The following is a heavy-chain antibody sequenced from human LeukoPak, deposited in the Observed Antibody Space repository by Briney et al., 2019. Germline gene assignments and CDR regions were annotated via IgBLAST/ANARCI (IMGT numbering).Heavy chain of an antibody. Sequence: SETLSLTCAVYRGSLSGYYWSWIRQPPGKGLEWIGEINHSRSTNYNPSLKSRVTISVDTSKNQFSLKLSSVTAADTAVYCCAIRPLYYDFWSGLPPGLGFEPWGEGTLVSVS. CDR3: AIRPLYYDFWSGLPPGLGFEP. D-gene: IGHD3-3*01. V-gene: IGHV4-34*01. CDR2: INHSRST. CDR1: RGSLSGYY. J-gene: IGHJ5*02.